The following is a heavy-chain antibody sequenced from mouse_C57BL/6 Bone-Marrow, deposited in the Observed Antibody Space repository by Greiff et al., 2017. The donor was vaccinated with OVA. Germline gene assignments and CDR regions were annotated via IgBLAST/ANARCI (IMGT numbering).Heavy chain of an antibody. J-gene: IGHJ4*01. D-gene: IGHD3-3*01. CDR1: GFTFSSYA. CDR3: ARENLSCPGYAMDY. V-gene: IGHV5-4*01. Sequence: EVQVVESGGGLVKPGGSLKLSCAASGFTFSSYAMSWVRQTPEKRLEWVATISAGGSYTYYPDNVKGRFTISRDNAKNNLYLQMSHLKSEDTAMYYCARENLSCPGYAMDYWGQGTSVTVSS. CDR2: ISAGGSYT.